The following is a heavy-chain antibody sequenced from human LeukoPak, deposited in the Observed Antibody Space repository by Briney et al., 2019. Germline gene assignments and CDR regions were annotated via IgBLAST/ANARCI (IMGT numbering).Heavy chain of an antibody. CDR3: ARGSGSYSSFDY. Sequence: GASVKVSCRASGYTFISYGISWVRQAPGQGLEWMGWISATNANTNNEQNFQGRVTMTTDTSTSTACMELRSLRSDDTAVYYCARGSGSYSSFDYWGQGTLVTVSS. J-gene: IGHJ4*02. D-gene: IGHD1-26*01. V-gene: IGHV1-18*01. CDR2: ISATNANT. CDR1: GYTFISYG.